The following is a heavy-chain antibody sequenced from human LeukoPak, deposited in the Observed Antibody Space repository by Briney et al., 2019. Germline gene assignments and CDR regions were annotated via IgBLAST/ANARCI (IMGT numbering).Heavy chain of an antibody. CDR3: ARDRARGYSYGWGWNYGMDV. J-gene: IGHJ6*02. Sequence: SETLSLTCTVSGGSISSGGYYWSWIRQHPGKGLEWIGYIYYSGSTNYNPSLKSRVTISVDTSKNQFSLKLSSVTAADTAVYYCARDRARGYSYGWGWNYGMDVWGQGTTVTVSS. CDR1: GGSISSGGYY. CDR2: IYYSGST. D-gene: IGHD5-18*01. V-gene: IGHV4-61*08.